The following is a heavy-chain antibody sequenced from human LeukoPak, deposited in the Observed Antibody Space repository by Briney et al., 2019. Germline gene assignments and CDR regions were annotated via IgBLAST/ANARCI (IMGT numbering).Heavy chain of an antibody. CDR3: VRAYSGYDNNWFDS. D-gene: IGHD5-12*01. CDR2: IYPGDSDT. J-gene: IGHJ5*01. CDR1: GYYFPTYW. Sequence: GESLKISCKGSGYYFPTYWIGWVRQMPGKGLEWMGIIYPGDSDTRYSPSFQGQVTISADKYITTAYLQWSSLKASDTAMYYCVRAYSGYDNNWFDSWGQGTLVTVSS. V-gene: IGHV5-51*01.